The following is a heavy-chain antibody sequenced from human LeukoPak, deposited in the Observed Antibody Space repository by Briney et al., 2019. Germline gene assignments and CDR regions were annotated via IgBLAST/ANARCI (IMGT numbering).Heavy chain of an antibody. J-gene: IGHJ4*02. CDR1: GYTLTGYY. CDR3: AREMGVGSTMGYFYY. CDR2: INLSAGTT. V-gene: IGHV1-46*01. D-gene: IGHD1-26*01. Sequence: ASVKVSCKASGYTLTGYYMHWVRQAPGQGLEWMGVINLSAGTTNYAQKFQGRVTMTRDMSTSTVYMELSSLTSEDTAVYYCAREMGVGSTMGYFYYWGQGTLVTVSS.